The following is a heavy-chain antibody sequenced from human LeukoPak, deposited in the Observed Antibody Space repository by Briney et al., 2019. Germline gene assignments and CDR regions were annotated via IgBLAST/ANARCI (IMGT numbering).Heavy chain of an antibody. CDR1: GGSFSGYY. CDR2: INHSGST. J-gene: IGHJ4*02. D-gene: IGHD3-9*01. V-gene: IGHV4-34*01. CDR3: ARVIRYFDWSQLMKYYFDY. Sequence: SETLSLTCAVYGGSFSGYYWSWIRQPPGKGLEWIGEINHSGSTNYNPSLKSRVTISVDTSKNQFSLKLSSVTAADTAVYYCARVIRYFDWSQLMKYYFDYWGQRTLVTLSS.